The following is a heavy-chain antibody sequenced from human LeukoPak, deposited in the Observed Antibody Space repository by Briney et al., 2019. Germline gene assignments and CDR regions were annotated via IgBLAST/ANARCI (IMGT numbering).Heavy chain of an antibody. CDR1: GYSISISYY. Sequence: SETLSLTCAVSGYSISISYYWGWIRQPPGKGLEWIASIFHSGTTYYNPSLKSRVTISVDTSKNQFSLKLSSVTAADTAVYYCARHLEYLPFDYWGQGTLVTVSS. CDR3: ARHLEYLPFDY. V-gene: IGHV4-38-2*01. J-gene: IGHJ4*02. D-gene: IGHD6-6*01. CDR2: IFHSGTT.